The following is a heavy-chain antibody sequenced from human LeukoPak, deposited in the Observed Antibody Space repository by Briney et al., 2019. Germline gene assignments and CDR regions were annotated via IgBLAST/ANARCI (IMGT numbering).Heavy chain of an antibody. CDR3: AKVADTMMGAFDI. CDR2: ISSNGGIT. J-gene: IGHJ3*02. V-gene: IGHV3-64*01. Sequence: GGSLRLSRAASRFTFSNYAMHWVRQAPGKGLEYVSAISSNGGITYYANSVKGRFTISRDNSKNTLYLQMNSLRAEDTAVYYCAKVADTMMGAFDIWGQGTMVTVSS. CDR1: RFTFSNYA. D-gene: IGHD3-22*01.